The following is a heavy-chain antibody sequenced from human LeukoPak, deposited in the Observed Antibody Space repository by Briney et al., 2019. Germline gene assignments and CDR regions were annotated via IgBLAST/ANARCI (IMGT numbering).Heavy chain of an antibody. D-gene: IGHD1-14*01. CDR1: GFTFSSYW. J-gene: IGHJ4*02. Sequence: PGGSLRLSCAASGFTFSSYWMQWVRQAPGKGLVWVSRLSAAGGSTTSADSVKGRFTFSRDNAKYTLYLQIESLRANTTAVDYCARMSREPPGLPALWGQGTLVTVSS. CDR2: LSAAGGST. V-gene: IGHV3-74*01. CDR3: ARMSREPPGLPAL.